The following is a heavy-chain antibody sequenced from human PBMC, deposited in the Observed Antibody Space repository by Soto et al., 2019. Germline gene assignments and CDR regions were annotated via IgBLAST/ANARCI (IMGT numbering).Heavy chain of an antibody. V-gene: IGHV1-69*02. CDR3: ASTVAVAGTGDY. CDR1: GGTFSSYT. Sequence: QVQLVQSGAEVKKPGSSVKVSCKASGGTFSSYTISWVRQAPGQGLEWMGRIIPILGIANYAQKFQGRVTITADKSTSTAYMERSSLRSEDTAVYYCASTVAVAGTGDYWGQGTLVTVSS. CDR2: IIPILGIA. D-gene: IGHD6-19*01. J-gene: IGHJ4*02.